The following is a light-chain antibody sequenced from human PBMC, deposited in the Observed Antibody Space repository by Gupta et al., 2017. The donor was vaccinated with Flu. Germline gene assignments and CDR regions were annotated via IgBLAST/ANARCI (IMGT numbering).Light chain of an antibody. Sequence: DIQLTQSPSFLSASVGDRVTVTCRPSQAMNTNLAWYQHKPGKAPKLLIYYASTLQSGVPSRFSGSGSGAEFTLTISSLQPEDFATYYCLQIHTYPLTFDGGTKVEIK. V-gene: IGKV1-9*01. CDR2: YAS. CDR1: QAMNTN. CDR3: LQIHTYPLT. J-gene: IGKJ4*01.